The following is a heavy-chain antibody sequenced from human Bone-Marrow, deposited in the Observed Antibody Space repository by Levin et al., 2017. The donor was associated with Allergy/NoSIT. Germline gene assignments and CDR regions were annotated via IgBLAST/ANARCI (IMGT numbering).Heavy chain of an antibody. CDR2: ISGSGGTT. Sequence: GGSLRLSCSASGFMFTNYAMGWVRQDPGKGLKWVASISGSGGTTFYSESVKGRFTISRDNAKNTVFLQMDSLRDDDTSLYYCAKDAGPRFEFWSGYTGGYLDNWGQGILVSVSS. CDR1: GFMFTNYA. D-gene: IGHD3-3*01. V-gene: IGHV3-23*01. J-gene: IGHJ4*02. CDR3: AKDAGPRFEFWSGYTGGYLDN.